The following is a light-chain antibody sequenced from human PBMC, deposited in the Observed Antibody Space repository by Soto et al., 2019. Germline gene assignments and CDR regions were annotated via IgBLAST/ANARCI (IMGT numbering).Light chain of an antibody. Sequence: DLQMTQSPSTLSASVGDRVTISCRASQSISGWLAWYQQKPGKAPKLLIYKASTLESGVPSRFSGSGSGTEFTLAISSLQPDDLATYYCQQYNNYGSWTFGQGTKVEI. J-gene: IGKJ1*01. CDR3: QQYNNYGSWT. V-gene: IGKV1-5*03. CDR1: QSISGW. CDR2: KAS.